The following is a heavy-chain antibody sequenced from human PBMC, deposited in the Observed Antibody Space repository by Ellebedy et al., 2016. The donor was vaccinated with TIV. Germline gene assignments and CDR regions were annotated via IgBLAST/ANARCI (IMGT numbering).Heavy chain of an antibody. CDR3: ARTRGYNYGYSDY. CDR1: GFTFSSYS. V-gene: IGHV3-21*01. CDR2: ISSSSSYI. D-gene: IGHD5-18*01. J-gene: IGHJ4*02. Sequence: GESLKISCAASGFTFSSYSMNWVRQAPGKGLEWVSSISSSSSYIYYADSVKGRFTISRDNAKNSLYLQMNSLRAEDTAVYYCARTRGYNYGYSDYWGQGTLVTVSS.